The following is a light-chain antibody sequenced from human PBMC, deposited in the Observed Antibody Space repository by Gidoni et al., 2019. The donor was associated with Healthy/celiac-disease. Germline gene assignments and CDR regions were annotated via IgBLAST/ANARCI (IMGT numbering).Light chain of an antibody. V-gene: IGKV2-28*01. CDR3: MQALQTPQIT. CDR1: QSLLHSNGYNY. CDR2: LGS. J-gene: IGKJ5*01. Sequence: SPPVTPGEPASISCRSSQSLLHSNGYNYLDWYLQKPGQSPQLLIYLGSNRASGVPDRFSGSGSGTDFTLKISRVEAEDVGVYYCMQALQTPQITFGQGTRLEIK.